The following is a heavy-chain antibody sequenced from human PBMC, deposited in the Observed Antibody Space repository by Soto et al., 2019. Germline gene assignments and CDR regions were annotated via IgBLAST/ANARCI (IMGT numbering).Heavy chain of an antibody. Sequence: QVQLVEFGGGVVQPGRSLRLSCAASGFTFSSYGMHWVRQAPGKGLEWVAVISYDGSNKYYADSVKGRFTISRDNSKNTLYLQMNSLRAEDTAVYYCAKSRSPSQDASVHWGQGTLVTVSS. D-gene: IGHD2-15*01. J-gene: IGHJ4*02. V-gene: IGHV3-30*18. CDR2: ISYDGSNK. CDR1: GFTFSSYG. CDR3: AKSRSPSQDASVH.